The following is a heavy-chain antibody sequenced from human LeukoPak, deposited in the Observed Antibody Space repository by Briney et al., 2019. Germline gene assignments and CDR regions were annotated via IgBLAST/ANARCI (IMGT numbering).Heavy chain of an antibody. Sequence: PGGSLRLSCAASGFTFSSYAMSWVRQAPGKELECVSAISGTGGSTYYADSVKGRFTISRDNTKNSLYLQMNSLRSEDTAVYYCVRGRPYMDVWGKGTTVTVSS. J-gene: IGHJ6*04. CDR3: VRGRPYMDV. CDR2: ISGTGGST. V-gene: IGHV3-23*01. CDR1: GFTFSSYA.